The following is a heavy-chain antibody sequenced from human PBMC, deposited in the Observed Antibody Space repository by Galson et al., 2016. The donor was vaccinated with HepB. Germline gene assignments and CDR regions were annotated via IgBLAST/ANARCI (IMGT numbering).Heavy chain of an antibody. J-gene: IGHJ4*02. Sequence: SLRLSCAASGLAFSNYGVHRVRQAPGQGLEWVATIWYDGSKTYYGDSVKGRFTISRDNSNNSLYLQRNGLRTEDSALYYFAKASSVSFSGYFGYWGQGTLVTVSA. D-gene: IGHD5/OR15-5a*01. V-gene: IGHV3-33*03. CDR2: IWYDGSKT. CDR3: AKASSVSFSGYFGY. CDR1: GLAFSNYG.